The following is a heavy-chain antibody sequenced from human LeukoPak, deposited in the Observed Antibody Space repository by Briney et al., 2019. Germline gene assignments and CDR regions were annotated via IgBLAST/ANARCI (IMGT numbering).Heavy chain of an antibody. CDR2: IIKDGSDK. CDR1: GFTFSDYW. CDR3: TRELWPADY. V-gene: IGHV3-7*01. D-gene: IGHD3-16*01. Sequence: PGGSLRLSCEGSGFTFSDYWMGWVRQAPGKGLEWVANIIKDGSDKYYVDSVKGRFSISRDNAKNSVYLQMSGLRGEDTAVYYCTRELWPADYWGQGILVTVSS. J-gene: IGHJ4*02.